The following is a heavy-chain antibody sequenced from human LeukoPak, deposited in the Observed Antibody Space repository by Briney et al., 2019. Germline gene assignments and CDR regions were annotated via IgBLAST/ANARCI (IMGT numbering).Heavy chain of an antibody. Sequence: ASVKVSCKASGYTFTSYGISWVRQAPGQGLEWMGIINPSGGSTSYAQKFQGRVTMTRDTSISTAYMELRRLRSDDTAVYYCARPLGYCSSNSCYLDVWGKGTTVTVSS. D-gene: IGHD2-2*01. CDR3: ARPLGYCSSNSCYLDV. V-gene: IGHV1-46*01. CDR2: INPSGGST. J-gene: IGHJ6*03. CDR1: GYTFTSYG.